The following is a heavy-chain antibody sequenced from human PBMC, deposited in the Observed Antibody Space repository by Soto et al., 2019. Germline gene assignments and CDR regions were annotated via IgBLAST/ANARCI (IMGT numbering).Heavy chain of an antibody. J-gene: IGHJ4*02. Sequence: SVKVSCKASGGTFRNYPINWVRQAPGQGLEWMGSIFPLTDIPDYAQNFQARLTITADKSTSTAYMELSSLTSDDMAMYFCARGPLVVLNYFESWGQGTLVTVSS. CDR3: ARGPLVVLNYFES. CDR1: GGTFRNYP. V-gene: IGHV1-69*04. CDR2: IFPLTDIP.